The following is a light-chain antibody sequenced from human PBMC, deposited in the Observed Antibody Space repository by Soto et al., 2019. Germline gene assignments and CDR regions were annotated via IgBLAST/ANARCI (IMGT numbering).Light chain of an antibody. CDR2: AAS. Sequence: DTQITQSPSFLSAAAGDRVSITCRSSQSIRSYLNWYQQKPGQAPKLLIYAASTLQSGVPSRFSGSGSGTDFTLSISSLQPDDFATAICQQSFDTLSFTFGGGTKVE. CDR3: QQSFDTLSFT. J-gene: IGKJ4*01. V-gene: IGKV1-39*01. CDR1: QSIRSY.